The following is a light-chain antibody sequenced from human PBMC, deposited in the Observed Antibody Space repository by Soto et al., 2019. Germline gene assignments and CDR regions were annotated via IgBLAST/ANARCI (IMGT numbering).Light chain of an antibody. CDR1: SSDIGTFNY. V-gene: IGLV2-8*01. CDR2: EVT. CDR3: SSYAGSNKLV. Sequence: QSALTQPPSVSESPGQSVTIFCAGTSSDIGTFNYVSWYQQHPGKVPRLMIYEVTQRPSGVPDRFSGSKSGNTASLTVSGLRAEDEADYYCSSYAGSNKLVFGGGTKVTVL. J-gene: IGLJ3*02.